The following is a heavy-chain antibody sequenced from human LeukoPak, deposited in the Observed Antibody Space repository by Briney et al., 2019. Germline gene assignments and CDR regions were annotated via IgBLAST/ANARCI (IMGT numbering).Heavy chain of an antibody. CDR2: ISSSDGST. V-gene: IGHV3-23*01. CDR3: AKSRADSTYYYDSSGLY. D-gene: IGHD3-22*01. CDR1: GFTFSSYP. J-gene: IGHJ4*02. Sequence: GGSLTLSCTASGFTFSSYPMSWVRQAPGKGLEWLSYISSSDGSTYYADSVKGRFIISRDNSKNTLYLQMNSLRAADTAVYYCAKSRADSTYYYDSSGLYWGQGTLVTVSS.